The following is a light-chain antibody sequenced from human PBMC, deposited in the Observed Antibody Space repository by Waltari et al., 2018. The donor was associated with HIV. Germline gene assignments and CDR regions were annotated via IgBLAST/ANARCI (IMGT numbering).Light chain of an antibody. CDR2: TNT. J-gene: IGLJ2*01. V-gene: IGLV1-44*01. CDR1: SSNIGDNT. CDR3: ATWDDSLNGHVV. Sequence: QSVLTQPPSASGTPGQRVTISCSGSSSNIGDNTVNWYQQLPGTAPKLLIYTNTQRPSGVPDRFSGAKSGTSASLAISGLQSEEEADYYCATWDDSLNGHVVFGGGTKLTVL.